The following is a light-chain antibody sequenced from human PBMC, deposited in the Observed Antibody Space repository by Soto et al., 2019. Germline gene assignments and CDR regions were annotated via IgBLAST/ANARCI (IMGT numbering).Light chain of an antibody. Sequence: EIVLTQSPGTLSLSPGERATHSCRSSQSVSSSYLAWYQQKPGQAPRLLIYDVSSRATGIPDRFSGSGSGTDFTLTISRLEPEDFAVYYCQQYGSSPTFGQGTKVEIK. V-gene: IGKV3-20*01. J-gene: IGKJ1*01. CDR3: QQYGSSPT. CDR1: QSVSSSY. CDR2: DVS.